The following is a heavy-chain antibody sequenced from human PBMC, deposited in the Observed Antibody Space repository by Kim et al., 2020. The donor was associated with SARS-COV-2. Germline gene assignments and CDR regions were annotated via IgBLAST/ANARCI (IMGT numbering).Heavy chain of an antibody. CDR1: GFTFSSYD. V-gene: IGHV3-13*04. CDR2: IGTAGDT. CDR3: ARGRYYDSSGYYYYYGMDV. Sequence: GGSLRLSCAASGFTFSSYDMHWVRQATGKGLEWVPAIGTAGDTYYPGSVKGRFTISRENAKNSLYLQMNSLRAGDTAVYYCARGRYYDSSGYYYYYGMDVWGQGTTVTVSS. J-gene: IGHJ6*02. D-gene: IGHD3-22*01.